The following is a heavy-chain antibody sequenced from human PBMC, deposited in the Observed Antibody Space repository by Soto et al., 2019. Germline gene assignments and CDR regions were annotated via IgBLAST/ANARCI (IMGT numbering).Heavy chain of an antibody. CDR3: ARALSSAAGLYFDF. CDR2: IHTTDGT. CDR1: GGSISSYY. D-gene: IGHD6-13*01. Sequence: QVQLQESGPGLVKPSETLSLTCTVSGGSISSYYWSWIRQPAGKGMEWIGRIHTTDGTNYNPSLKSRVTMSIDTSNNQFSLKLSSLTAADTAVYYCARALSSAAGLYFDFWGQGTLATVSS. V-gene: IGHV4-4*07. J-gene: IGHJ4*02.